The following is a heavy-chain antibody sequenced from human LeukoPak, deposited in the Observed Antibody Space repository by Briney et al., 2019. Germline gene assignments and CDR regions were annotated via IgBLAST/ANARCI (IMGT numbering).Heavy chain of an antibody. J-gene: IGHJ6*02. CDR3: ARDSAWAFKYYDFWSGSYGMDV. CDR2: INTNTGNP. CDR1: GGTFSSYA. Sequence: GASVKVSCKASGGTFSSYAISWVRQAPGQGLEWMGWINTNTGNPTYAQGFTGRFVFSLDTSVSTAYLQICSLKAEDTAVYYCARDSAWAFKYYDFWSGSYGMDVWGQGTTVTVSS. V-gene: IGHV7-4-1*01. D-gene: IGHD3-3*01.